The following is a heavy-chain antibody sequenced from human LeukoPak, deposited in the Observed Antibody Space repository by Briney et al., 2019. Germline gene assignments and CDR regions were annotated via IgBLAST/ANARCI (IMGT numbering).Heavy chain of an antibody. Sequence: ASVKVSCKASGYTFTSYDINWVRQATGQGLAWMGWMNPNSGNTGYAQKFQGRVTMTGNTSISTAYMELSSLRSEDTAVYYCARGPANQLLWFGELLRHFDYWGQGTLVTVSS. CDR1: GYTFTSYD. CDR2: MNPNSGNT. J-gene: IGHJ4*02. V-gene: IGHV1-8*01. CDR3: ARGPANQLLWFGELLRHFDY. D-gene: IGHD3-10*01.